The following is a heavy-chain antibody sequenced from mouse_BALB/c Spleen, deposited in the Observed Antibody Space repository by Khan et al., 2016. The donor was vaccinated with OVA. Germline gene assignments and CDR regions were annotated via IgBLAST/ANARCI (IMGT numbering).Heavy chain of an antibody. J-gene: IGHJ2*01. CDR2: INPSSGYT. V-gene: IGHV1-7*01. CDR3: ARDRIDY. Sequence: VQLQQSGAELAKPGASVTMSCKASGYTFTSYWMHWVKQRPGQGLEWIGYINPSSGYTEYNQNFKDKATLTADKSSSTAYMQLSSLTSEDSAVYYCARDRIDYWGQGTTLTVSS. CDR1: GYTFTSYW.